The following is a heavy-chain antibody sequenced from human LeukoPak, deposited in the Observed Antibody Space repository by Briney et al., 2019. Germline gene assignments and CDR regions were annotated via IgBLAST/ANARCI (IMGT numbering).Heavy chain of an antibody. CDR3: ARKGNHFWSGYYTGLTGEYSFGY. J-gene: IGHJ4*02. V-gene: IGHV4-39*01. CDR2: IYYSGST. CDR1: GGSISSSSYY. D-gene: IGHD3-3*02. Sequence: SETLSLTCTVSGGSISSSSYYWGWIRQPPGKGLEWIGSIYYSGSTYYNPSLKSRVTISVDTSKNQFSLKLSSVTAADTAVYYCARKGNHFWSGYYTGLTGEYSFGYWGQGTLVTVSS.